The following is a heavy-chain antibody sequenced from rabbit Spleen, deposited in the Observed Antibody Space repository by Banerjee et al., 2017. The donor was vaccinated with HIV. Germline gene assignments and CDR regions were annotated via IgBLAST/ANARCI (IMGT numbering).Heavy chain of an antibody. CDR2: INAATAKP. Sequence: QEQVEESGGGLVKPGGALTLTCTASGFSFSSVFWMCWVRQAPGKGLEWIACINAATAKPVYATWAKGRFTIAKTSTTVTLQMTSLTAADTATYFCARDSNDWCFDVWGPGTLVTVS. D-gene: IGHD4-1*01. V-gene: IGHV1S45*01. CDR3: ARDSNDWCFDV. J-gene: IGHJ2*01. CDR1: GFSFSSVFW.